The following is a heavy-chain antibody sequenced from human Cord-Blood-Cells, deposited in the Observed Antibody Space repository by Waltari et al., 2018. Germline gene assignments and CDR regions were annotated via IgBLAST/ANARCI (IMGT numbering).Heavy chain of an antibody. CDR2: FDPEDGET. CDR3: ATDAEFRRWEDAFDI. J-gene: IGHJ3*02. D-gene: IGHD1-26*01. V-gene: IGHV1-24*01. Sequence: QVQLVQSGAEVKKPGASVKVSCKVSGYTLTELSMHWVRQAPGKGLEWMGGFDPEDGETINAKKFQGRVTMTEDTSTDTAYMELSSLRSEDTAVYYCATDAEFRRWEDAFDIWGQGTMVTVSS. CDR1: GYTLTELS.